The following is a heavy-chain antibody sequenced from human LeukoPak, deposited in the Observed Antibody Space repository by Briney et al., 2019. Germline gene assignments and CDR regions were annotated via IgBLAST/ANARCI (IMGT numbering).Heavy chain of an antibody. Sequence: GGSLRLSCAASGFTFINAWMSWVRQAPGKGLEWVGRIKSKTDGGTTDYAAPVKGRFTISRDDSKNTLYLQMNSLKTEDTAVYYCTTGGYYDSSGYYYGGYFQHWGQGTLVTVSS. CDR2: IKSKTDGGTT. J-gene: IGHJ1*01. CDR3: TTGGYYDSSGYYYGGYFQH. D-gene: IGHD3-22*01. V-gene: IGHV3-15*01. CDR1: GFTFINAW.